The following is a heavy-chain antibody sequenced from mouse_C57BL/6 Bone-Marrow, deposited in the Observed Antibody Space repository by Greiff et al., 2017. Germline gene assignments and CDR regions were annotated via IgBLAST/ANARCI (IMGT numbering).Heavy chain of an antibody. J-gene: IGHJ4*01. CDR3: AIWGYHYAMDY. CDR2: IHPSDSDT. CDR1: GYTFTSYW. Sequence: QVQLQQPGAELVKPGASVKVSCKASGYTFTSYWMHWVKQRPGQGLEWIGRIHPSDSDTNSNQKFKGKATLTVDKSSNTTYMQLSSLTSEDSAVYYCAIWGYHYAMDYWGQGTSVTVSS. V-gene: IGHV1-74*01. D-gene: IGHD2-14*01.